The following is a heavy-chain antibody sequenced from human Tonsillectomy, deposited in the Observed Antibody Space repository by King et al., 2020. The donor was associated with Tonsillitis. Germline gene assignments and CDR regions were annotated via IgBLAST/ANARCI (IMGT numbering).Heavy chain of an antibody. CDR1: GGSFSGYY. CDR3: ARVPGAYCGGDCLTGAFDI. Sequence: VQLQQWGAGLLMPSETLSLTCAVYGGSFSGYYWSWIRQPPGEGLEWVGGINHSGGTNYNPSLKSLGTISIDTSKNQFSLKLSSVTAADTAVYYCARVPGAYCGGDCLTGAFDIWGQGTMVTVSS. V-gene: IGHV4-34*01. J-gene: IGHJ3*02. D-gene: IGHD2-21*02. CDR2: INHSGGT.